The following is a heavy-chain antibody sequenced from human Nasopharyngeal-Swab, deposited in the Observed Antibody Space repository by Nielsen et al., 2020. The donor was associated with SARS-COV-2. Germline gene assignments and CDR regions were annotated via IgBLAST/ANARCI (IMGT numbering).Heavy chain of an antibody. V-gene: IGHV4-4*07. J-gene: IGHJ5*02. CDR1: GGSISSYY. CDR3: AREMAVAGTSSPNWFDP. CDR2: IYTSGST. D-gene: IGHD6-19*01. Sequence: SETLSLTCTVSGGSISSYYWSWIRQPAGKGLEWIGRIYTSGSTNYNPSLKSRATMSVDTSKNQFSLKLSSVTAADTAVYYCAREMAVAGTSSPNWFDPWGQGTLVTVSS.